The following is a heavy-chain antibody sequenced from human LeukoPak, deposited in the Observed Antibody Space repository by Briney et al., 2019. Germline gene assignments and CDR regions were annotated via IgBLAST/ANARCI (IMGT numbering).Heavy chain of an antibody. V-gene: IGHV3-74*01. D-gene: IGHD2-15*01. J-gene: IGHJ5*02. CDR1: GFTFGSYW. CDR2: INSDGSST. Sequence: PGGSLRLSCAASGFTFGSYWMHWVRQAPGKGLVWVSRINSDGSSTSYADSVKGRFTISRDNAKNTLYLQMNSLRAEDTAVYYCARVSRCTAGSCFSGDRSWFDPWGQGTLVTVSS. CDR3: ARVSRCTAGSCFSGDRSWFDP.